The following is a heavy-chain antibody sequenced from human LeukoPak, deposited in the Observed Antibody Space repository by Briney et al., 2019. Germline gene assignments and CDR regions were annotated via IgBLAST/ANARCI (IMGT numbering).Heavy chain of an antibody. J-gene: IGHJ4*02. CDR1: GFTFSSYW. CDR3: AREAGYYYDSSGYSFDY. CDR2: IKQDGSEK. V-gene: IGHV3-7*03. Sequence: SGGSLRLSCAASGFTFSSYWMSWVRQAPGKGLEWVANIKQDGSEKYYVDSVKGRFTISRGNAKNSLYLQMNSLRAEDTAMYYCAREAGYYYDSSGYSFDYWGQGTLVTVSS. D-gene: IGHD3-22*01.